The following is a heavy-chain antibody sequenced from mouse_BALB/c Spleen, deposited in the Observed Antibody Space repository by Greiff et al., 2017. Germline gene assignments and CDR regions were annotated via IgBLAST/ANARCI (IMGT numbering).Heavy chain of an antibody. CDR3: ASNWDGFAY. CDR1: GFAFSSYD. D-gene: IGHD4-1*02. J-gene: IGHJ3*01. Sequence: EVKLVESGGGLVKPGGSLKLSCAASGFAFSSYDMSWVRQTPEKRLEWVAYISSGGGSTYYPDTVKGRFTISRDNAKNTRYLQMSSLKSEDTAMYYCASNWDGFAYWGQGTLVTVSA. CDR2: ISSGGGST. V-gene: IGHV5-12-1*01.